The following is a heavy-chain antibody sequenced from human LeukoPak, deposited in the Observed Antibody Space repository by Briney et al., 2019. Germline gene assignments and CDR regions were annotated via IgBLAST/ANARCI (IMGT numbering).Heavy chain of an antibody. CDR1: GFTFNTYG. D-gene: IGHD2-21*02. V-gene: IGHV3-30*18. CDR3: AKDQAVYCGGDCYAWRLGIDY. CDR2: ISYDGNKK. Sequence: PGGSLRLSCAASGFTFNTYGMHWVRQAPGKGLEWVAVISYDGNKKYYADSVKGRFTISRDNSKNTLYLQMNSLRAEDTAVYYCAKDQAVYCGGDCYAWRLGIDYWGQGTLVTVSS. J-gene: IGHJ4*02.